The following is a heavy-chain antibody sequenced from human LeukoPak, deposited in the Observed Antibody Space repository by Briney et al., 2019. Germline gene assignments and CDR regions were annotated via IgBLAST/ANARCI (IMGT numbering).Heavy chain of an antibody. CDR3: ARGAGPLFDP. J-gene: IGHJ5*02. V-gene: IGHV3-11*01. Sequence: PGGSLRLSCAASGFTFSDYYMSWIRRAPGRGLEWIAYITNSGDTKHYADSVKGRFIISRDNAKNSLYLQTDSLRADDTAVYYCARGAGPLFDPWGLGTLVTVSS. CDR2: ITNSGDTK. CDR1: GFTFSDYY.